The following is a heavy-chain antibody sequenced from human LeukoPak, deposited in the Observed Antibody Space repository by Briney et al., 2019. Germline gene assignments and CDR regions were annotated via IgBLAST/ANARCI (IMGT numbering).Heavy chain of an antibody. Sequence: GRSLRLSCAASGFTFSSYAMHWVRQAPGKGLEWVAVISYDGSNKYYADSVKGRFTISRDNSKNTLYLQMNSLRAEDTAVYYCAKVPGGYSSSWSDNFDYWGQGTLVTVSS. CDR1: GFTFSSYA. CDR2: ISYDGSNK. CDR3: AKVPGGYSSSWSDNFDY. V-gene: IGHV3-30*01. D-gene: IGHD6-13*01. J-gene: IGHJ4*02.